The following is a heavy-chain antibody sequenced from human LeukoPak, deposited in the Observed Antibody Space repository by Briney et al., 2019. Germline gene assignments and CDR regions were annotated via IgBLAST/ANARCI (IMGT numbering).Heavy chain of an antibody. Sequence: GGSLRLSCAASGFSFSNYNINWVRQAPGKGLEWVSSISTSSTYIFYADSVKGRFTISRDNAKNSLYLQMNSLRAEDTAVYYCARDRAIILFGAFDIWGQGTMVTVSS. CDR1: GFSFSNYN. CDR2: ISTSSTYI. CDR3: ARDRAIILFGAFDI. J-gene: IGHJ3*02. V-gene: IGHV3-21*01. D-gene: IGHD3-3*01.